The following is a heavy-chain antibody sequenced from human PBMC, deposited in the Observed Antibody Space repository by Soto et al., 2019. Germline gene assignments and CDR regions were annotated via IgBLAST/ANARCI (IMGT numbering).Heavy chain of an antibody. D-gene: IGHD3-10*01. V-gene: IGHV1-69*02. J-gene: IGHJ4*02. CDR1: GGTFSSYT. CDR2: IIPIRGIA. Sequence: QVQLVQSGAEVKKPGSSVKVSCKASGGTFSSYTIIWVRQAPGQGLEWMGRIIPIRGIANYAQKFQGRVTITADNSTSTADMELSSLRSADTAVYYCESHAGNYYIDYWGQGTLVTVSS. CDR3: ESHAGNYYIDY.